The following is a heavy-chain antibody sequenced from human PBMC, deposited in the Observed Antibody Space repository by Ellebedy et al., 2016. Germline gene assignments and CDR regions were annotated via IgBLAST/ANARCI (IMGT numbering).Heavy chain of an antibody. CDR1: GFTFRSYN. D-gene: IGHD2-21*01. V-gene: IGHV3-48*02. CDR3: AREVSSDYYFDY. CDR2: IDASGAIL. Sequence: GESLKISCSASGFTFRSYNMNWVRQAPGKGLEWISYIDASGAILYYADSVKGRFTISRDNAKDNLYLQMDSLRDEDTAVYYCAREVSSDYYFDYWGQGTLVTVSS. J-gene: IGHJ4*02.